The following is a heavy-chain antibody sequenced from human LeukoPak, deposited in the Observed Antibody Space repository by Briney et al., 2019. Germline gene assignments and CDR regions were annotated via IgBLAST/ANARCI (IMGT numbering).Heavy chain of an antibody. CDR3: ASGILTNDY. CDR1: GFTFSSYW. Sequence: PGGSLRLSCAAPGFTFSSYWMHWVRHAPGKGLVWVSRINSDGSSTNYADSVKGRFTISRDNAKNTLYLQMNSLRAEDTAVYYCASGILTNDYWGQGTLVTVSS. CDR2: INSDGSST. V-gene: IGHV3-74*01. J-gene: IGHJ4*02. D-gene: IGHD3-9*01.